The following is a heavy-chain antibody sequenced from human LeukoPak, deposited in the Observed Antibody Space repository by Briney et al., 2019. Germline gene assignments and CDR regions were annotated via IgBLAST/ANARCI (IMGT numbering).Heavy chain of an antibody. Sequence: RWASVKVSCKASGGTFSSYAISWVRQAPGQGLEWMGWINPNSGGTNYAQKFQGRVTMTRDTSISTAYMELSRLRSDDTAVYYCARYPYYYDSSGYEIHEFWYWGQGTLVTVSS. D-gene: IGHD3-22*01. V-gene: IGHV1-2*02. CDR1: GGTFSSYA. J-gene: IGHJ4*02. CDR2: INPNSGGT. CDR3: ARYPYYYDSSGYEIHEFWY.